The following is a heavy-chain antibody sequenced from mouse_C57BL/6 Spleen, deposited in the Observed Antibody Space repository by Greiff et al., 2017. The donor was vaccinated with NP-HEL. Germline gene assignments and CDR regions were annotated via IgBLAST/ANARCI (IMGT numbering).Heavy chain of an antibody. Sequence: VQLQQSGPELVKPGASVKIPCTASGYTFTDYNMDWVKQSHGKSLEWIGDINPNNGGTIYNQKFKGKATVTVDKSSSTDYMQLRSLTSEDTAVYYCAREGAAYCRRGFAYWGQGTLVTVSA. CDR3: AREGAAYCRRGFAY. CDR2: INPNNGGT. D-gene: IGHD2-14*01. CDR1: GYTFTDYN. V-gene: IGHV1-18*01. J-gene: IGHJ3*01.